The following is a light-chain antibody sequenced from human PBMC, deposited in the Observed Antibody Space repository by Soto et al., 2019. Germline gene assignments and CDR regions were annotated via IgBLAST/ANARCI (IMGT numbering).Light chain of an antibody. J-gene: IGKJ4*01. CDR2: GAS. CDR1: QTVNNN. V-gene: IGKV3-15*01. CDR3: QQHSSWPLT. Sequence: EIVMTQSPATLSVSPGERATLSCRASQTVNNNLAWYQQKPGQPPRLLIYGASARATGIPARFSGSGSGTAVTLPIISLQSEDFAVYYCQQHSSWPLTFGGGTKVEIK.